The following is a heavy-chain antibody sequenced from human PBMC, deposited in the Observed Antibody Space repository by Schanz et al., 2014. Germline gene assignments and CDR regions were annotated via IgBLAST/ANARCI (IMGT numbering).Heavy chain of an antibody. D-gene: IGHD1-26*01. CDR2: ISSDGSNK. Sequence: QVQLVESGGGMVQPGRSLRLSCAASGFTLSRYTMHWVRQAPGKGLEWVAVISSDGSNKYYADSVKGRFTISRENSKNSLYLQMDSLRAEDAAVYYCASSSYRLLSYYYAMDVWGQGTTVTVSS. V-gene: IGHV3-30*04. CDR1: GFTLSRYT. J-gene: IGHJ6*02. CDR3: ASSSYRLLSYYYAMDV.